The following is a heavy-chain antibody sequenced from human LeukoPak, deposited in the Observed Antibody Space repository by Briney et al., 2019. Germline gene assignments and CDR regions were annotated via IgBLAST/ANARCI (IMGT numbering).Heavy chain of an antibody. CDR3: ARRRYYYDSSGYGL. CDR1: GYTFTGYY. CDR2: INPNSGGT. J-gene: IGHJ4*02. Sequence: ASVKVSCKASGYTFTGYYVHWVRQAPGQGLEWMGWINPNSGGTNYAQKFQGRVTMTRDTSISTAYMELSRLRSDDTAVYYCARRRYYYDSSGYGLWGQGTLVTVSS. V-gene: IGHV1-2*02. D-gene: IGHD3-22*01.